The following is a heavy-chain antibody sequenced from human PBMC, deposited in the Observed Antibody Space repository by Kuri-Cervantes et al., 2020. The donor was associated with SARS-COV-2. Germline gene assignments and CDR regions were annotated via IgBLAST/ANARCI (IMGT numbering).Heavy chain of an antibody. D-gene: IGHD4-17*01. CDR2: IYYSGST. CDR1: GGSISSYY. V-gene: IGHV4-59*01. CDR3: ARGASYGDFDY. J-gene: IGHJ4*02. Sequence: ESLKISCTVSGGSISSYYWSWIRQPPGKGLEWIGYIYYSGSTNYNPSLKSRVTISVDTSKSQFSLKLSSVTAADTAVYYCARGASYGDFDYWGQGTLVTVSS.